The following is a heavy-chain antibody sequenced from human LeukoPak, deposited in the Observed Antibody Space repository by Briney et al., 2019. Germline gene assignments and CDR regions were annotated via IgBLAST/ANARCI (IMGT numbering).Heavy chain of an antibody. CDR2: TYYRSKWYN. V-gene: IGHV6-1*01. D-gene: IGHD6-13*01. J-gene: IGHJ4*02. Sequence: SQTLSLTCAISGDSVSSNSAAWNWIRQSPSGGLEWLGRTYYRSKWYNDYAVSVKSRITINPDTSKNQFSLQLNSVTPEDTAVYYCARDGIAAAGSSFDYWGQGTLVTVSS. CDR3: ARDGIAAAGSSFDY. CDR1: GDSVSSNSAA.